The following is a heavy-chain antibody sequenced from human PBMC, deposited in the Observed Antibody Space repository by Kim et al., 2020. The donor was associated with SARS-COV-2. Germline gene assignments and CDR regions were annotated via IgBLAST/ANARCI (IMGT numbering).Heavy chain of an antibody. D-gene: IGHD3-9*01. Sequence: GGSLRLSCAASGFTFSSYSMNWVRQAPGKGLEWVSSISSSSSYIYYADSVKGRFTISRDNAKNSLYLQMNSLRAEDTAVYYCAREYRYYDILTGYYSYFDYWGQGTLVTVSS. CDR1: GFTFSSYS. J-gene: IGHJ4*02. V-gene: IGHV3-21*01. CDR3: AREYRYYDILTGYYSYFDY. CDR2: ISSSSSYI.